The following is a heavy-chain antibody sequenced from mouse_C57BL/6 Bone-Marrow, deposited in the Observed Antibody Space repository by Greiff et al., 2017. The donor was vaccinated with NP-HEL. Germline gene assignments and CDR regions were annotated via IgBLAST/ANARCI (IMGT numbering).Heavy chain of an antibody. Sequence: EVQLVESGGDLVKPGGSLKLSCAASGFTFSSYGMSWVRQTPDKRLEWVATISSGGSYTYYPDSVKGRFTISRDNAKNTLYLQMSSLKSEDTAMYYCARRIYYGNYDYFDYWGQGTTLTVSS. J-gene: IGHJ2*01. CDR2: ISSGGSYT. D-gene: IGHD2-1*01. CDR1: GFTFSSYG. V-gene: IGHV5-6*01. CDR3: ARRIYYGNYDYFDY.